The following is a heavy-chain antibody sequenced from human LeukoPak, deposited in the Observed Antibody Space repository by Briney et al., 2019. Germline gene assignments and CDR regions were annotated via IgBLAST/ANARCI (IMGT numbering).Heavy chain of an antibody. D-gene: IGHD3-22*01. J-gene: IGHJ4*02. V-gene: IGHV4-59*08. Sequence: SETLSLTCTVSGGSISSYYWSWIRQPPGKGLEWIGYIYYSGSTNYNPSLKSRLTISLDTSKNQFSLNLRSVTAADTAVFYCARSGGYYYDVLWGQGTLVTVSS. CDR2: IYYSGST. CDR1: GGSISSYY. CDR3: ARSGGYYYDVL.